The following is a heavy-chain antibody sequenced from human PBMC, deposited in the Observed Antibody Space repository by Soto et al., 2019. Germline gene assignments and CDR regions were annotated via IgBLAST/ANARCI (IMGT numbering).Heavy chain of an antibody. CDR1: GGSVSSPKYF. J-gene: IGHJ4*02. CDR2: IYNNGKT. Sequence: QMQLQESGPGLVKPSETLSLACTVSGGSVSSPKYFWSWIRPPPGKGLEWVAYIYNNGKTNYNPSLKSRATISVDTAKNQCSLKLTSVTGADSAVYFCARTVMPVGNLPAFDHWGQGVLVTVSS. V-gene: IGHV4-61*01. D-gene: IGHD7-27*01. CDR3: ARTVMPVGNLPAFDH.